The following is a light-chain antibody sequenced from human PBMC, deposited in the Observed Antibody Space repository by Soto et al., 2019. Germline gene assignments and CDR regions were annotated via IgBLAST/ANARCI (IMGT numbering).Light chain of an antibody. Sequence: EIVLTQSPGTLSLSPGERATLSCRANQSVSSSYLAWYQQKPGQAPRLLIYGASSRATCIPDRFSGSGSGTDFTLTISRLEPEDFAVYYCQQYGSSPPTFGQGTKV. CDR1: QSVSSSY. CDR3: QQYGSSPPT. V-gene: IGKV3-20*01. CDR2: GAS. J-gene: IGKJ1*01.